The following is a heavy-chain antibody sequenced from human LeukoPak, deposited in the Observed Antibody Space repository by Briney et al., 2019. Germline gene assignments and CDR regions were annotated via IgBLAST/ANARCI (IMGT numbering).Heavy chain of an antibody. CDR3: AKSPTEWGDFDY. V-gene: IGHV4-34*01. CDR2: IYYSGST. J-gene: IGHJ4*02. Sequence: SETLSLTCAVYGGSFSGYYWSWIRQPPGKGLEWIGSIYYSGSTYYNPSLKSRVTISVDTSKNQFSLKLSSVTAADTAVYYCAKSPTEWGDFDYWGQGTLVTVSS. CDR1: GGSFSGYY. D-gene: IGHD1-26*01.